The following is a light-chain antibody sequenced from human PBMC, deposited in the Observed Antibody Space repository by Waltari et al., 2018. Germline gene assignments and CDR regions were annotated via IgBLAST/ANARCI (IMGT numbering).Light chain of an antibody. J-gene: IGLJ2*01. CDR1: SWHSSYA. V-gene: IGLV4-69*01. Sequence: QPELTQSPSASASLGASVKLTCILSSWHSSYAIAWHQQQPQKDPRYLMKLNSDGSHNKGDGIPDRFSGSSSGAERYLTISSLQSEDEADYYCQTWGTGTHVVFGGGTKLTVL. CDR3: QTWGTGTHVV. CDR2: LNSDGSH.